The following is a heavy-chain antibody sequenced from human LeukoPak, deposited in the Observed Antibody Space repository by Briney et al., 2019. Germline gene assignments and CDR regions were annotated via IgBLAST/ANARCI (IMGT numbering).Heavy chain of an antibody. CDR3: ARLIDFWSGYYLDY. J-gene: IGHJ4*02. D-gene: IGHD3-3*01. V-gene: IGHV1-18*01. CDR2: ISAYNGNT. Sequence: ASVKVSCKASGYTFTSYGISWVRQAPGQGLEWMGWISAYNGNTNYAQKLQGRVTMTTGTSTSTAYMELRSLRSDDTAVYYCARLIDFWSGYYLDYWGQGTLVTVSS. CDR1: GYTFTSYG.